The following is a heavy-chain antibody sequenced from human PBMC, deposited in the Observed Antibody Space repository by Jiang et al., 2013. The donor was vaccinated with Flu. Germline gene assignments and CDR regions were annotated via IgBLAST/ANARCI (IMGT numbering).Heavy chain of an antibody. CDR2: ISAYNDNT. CDR3: ARDPLPTYYGGNDWYFDL. V-gene: IGHV1-18*01. J-gene: IGHJ2*01. Sequence: GAEVKKPGASVMVSCKASGYTFTSYGISWVRQAPGQGLEWMGWISAYNDNTNYAQKLQGRVTMTTDTSTSTSYMELRSLRSDDTAVYYCARDPLPTYYGGNDWYFDLWGRGTLVTVSS. CDR1: GYTFTSYG. D-gene: IGHD4-23*01.